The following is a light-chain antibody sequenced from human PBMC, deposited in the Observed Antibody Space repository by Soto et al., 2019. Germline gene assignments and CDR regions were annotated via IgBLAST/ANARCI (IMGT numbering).Light chain of an antibody. CDR1: SSDVGSYNL. CDR2: DGS. J-gene: IGLJ2*01. CDR3: CYNGGSNTVV. Sequence: QSVLTQPASVSGSPGQSITISCTGTSSDVGSYNLVSWYQQHPGKAPKLMIYDGSKRPSGVYNRFSASKSGTAVSLTISGLHAEDEADYYCCYNGGSNTVVFGRGTKLTVL. V-gene: IGLV2-23*01.